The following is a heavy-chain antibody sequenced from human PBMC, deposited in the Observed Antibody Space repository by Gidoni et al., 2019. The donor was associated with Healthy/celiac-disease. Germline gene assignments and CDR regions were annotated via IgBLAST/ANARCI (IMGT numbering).Heavy chain of an antibody. V-gene: IGHV3-48*03. D-gene: IGHD2-2*01. Sequence: EVQLVESGGGLVQPGGALRLSCAASGFTFSSYEMNWVRQAPGKGLEWVSYISSSGSTIYYADSVKGRFTISRDNAKNSLYLQMNSLRAEDTAVYYCARVVVPAANDYWGQGTLVTVSS. CDR3: ARVVVPAANDY. CDR2: ISSSGSTI. CDR1: GFTFSSYE. J-gene: IGHJ4*02.